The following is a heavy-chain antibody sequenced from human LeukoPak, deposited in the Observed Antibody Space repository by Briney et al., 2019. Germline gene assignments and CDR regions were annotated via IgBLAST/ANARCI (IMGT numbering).Heavy chain of an antibody. CDR1: GFTFSTYG. V-gene: IGHV3-23*01. D-gene: IGHD2-8*02. J-gene: IGHJ4*02. CDR3: AKVGSTGWKDFDY. CDR2: ISGSGGNT. Sequence: PGGSLRLSCAASGFTFSTYGMSWVRQAPGKGLEWVSAISGSGGNTYYADSVKGRFTISRDNSKNTLYLQVNSLRAEDTAVYYCAKVGSTGWKDFDYWGQGTLVTVFS.